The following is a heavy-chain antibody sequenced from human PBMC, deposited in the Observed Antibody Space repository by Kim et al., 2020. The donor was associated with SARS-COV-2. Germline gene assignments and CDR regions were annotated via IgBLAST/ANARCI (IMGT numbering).Heavy chain of an antibody. D-gene: IGHD3-9*01. CDR3: ARARYFDSRDDAFDV. V-gene: IGHV3-74*01. CDR2: INYDGKSR. J-gene: IGHJ3*01. CDR1: GFTFGNYW. Sequence: GGSLRLSCGASGFTFGNYWMHWVRQAPGRGLVWVSRINYDGKSRRYEDSVKGRFDISRDNAKNTLSLQMHSLRVEDTADSYCARARYFDSRDDAFDVGGPGT.